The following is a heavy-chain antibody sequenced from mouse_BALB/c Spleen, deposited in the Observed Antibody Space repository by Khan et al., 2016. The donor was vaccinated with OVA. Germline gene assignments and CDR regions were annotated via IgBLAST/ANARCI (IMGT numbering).Heavy chain of an antibody. V-gene: IGHV1-81*01. CDR3: ARGDGYYVYFDY. CDR1: GYTFTYYV. J-gene: IGHJ2*01. D-gene: IGHD2-3*01. Sequence: VELVESGPELVKPGASVKMSCKASGYTFTYYVITWVKQRTGQGLEWIGEIYPGSDNAYYNERFKGKATLTADKSSNTTHMQLSSLTSEDSAVYSCARGDGYYVYFDYWGQGTTLTVSS. CDR2: IYPGSDNA.